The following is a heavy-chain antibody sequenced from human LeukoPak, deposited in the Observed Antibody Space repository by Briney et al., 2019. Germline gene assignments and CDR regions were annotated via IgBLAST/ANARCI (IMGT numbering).Heavy chain of an antibody. CDR2: INWNSDTR. V-gene: IGHV3-9*01. CDR3: AKDRHEVNFDY. D-gene: IGHD4-23*01. J-gene: IGHJ4*02. CDR1: GFSFDDYA. Sequence: GRSLTLSCAASGFSFDDYAMHWVRQAPGKGLEWVSGINWNSDTRAYADSVKGRFTISRDNSKNTLYLQMNSLRAEDTAVYYCAKDRHEVNFDYWGQGTLVTVSS.